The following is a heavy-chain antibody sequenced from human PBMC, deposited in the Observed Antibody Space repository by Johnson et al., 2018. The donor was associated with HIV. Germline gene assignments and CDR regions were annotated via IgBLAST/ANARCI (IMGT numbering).Heavy chain of an antibody. CDR2: ISYDGGIK. V-gene: IGHV3-30-3*01. D-gene: IGHD3-16*01. J-gene: IGHJ3*02. CDR1: GFTFSSYA. Sequence: QVQLVESGGGLVQPGGSLRLSCAASGFTFSSYAMHWVRQAPGKGLEWVALISYDGGIKYDADSVKGRFTISRDNSKNTLSLQMNSLRAEDTAVYYCARARLGVGLTRHLDAFDIWGQGTMVTVSS. CDR3: ARARLGVGLTRHLDAFDI.